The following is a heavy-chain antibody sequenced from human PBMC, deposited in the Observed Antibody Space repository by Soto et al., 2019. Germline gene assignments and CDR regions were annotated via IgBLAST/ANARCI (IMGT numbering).Heavy chain of an antibody. D-gene: IGHD3-3*01. CDR1: GFTFSTYG. CDR2: IWYDGSNK. Sequence: QVQLVESGGGVVQPGRSLRLSCAASGFTFSTYGIHWVRQAPGKGREWEAVIWYDGSNKYYADSVKGRFTISRDNSKNTLYLQMDSLRAEDTAVYYCARDRSYSPFWFDYWGQGTLVSVSS. J-gene: IGHJ4*02. V-gene: IGHV3-33*01. CDR3: ARDRSYSPFWFDY.